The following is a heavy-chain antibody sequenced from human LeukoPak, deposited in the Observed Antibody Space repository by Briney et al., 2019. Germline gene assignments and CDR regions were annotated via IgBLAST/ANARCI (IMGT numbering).Heavy chain of an antibody. V-gene: IGHV3-7*03. D-gene: IGHD1-26*01. CDR1: GFTFSSHW. CDR2: IKQDGSEK. J-gene: IGHJ5*02. Sequence: GGSLRLSCAASGFTFSSHWMSWVRQAPGKGLEWVANIKQDGSEKYYVDSVKGRFTISRDNAKNSLYLQMNSLRAEDTALYYCARAHGGSYRAWFDPWGQGTLVTVSS. CDR3: ARAHGGSYRAWFDP.